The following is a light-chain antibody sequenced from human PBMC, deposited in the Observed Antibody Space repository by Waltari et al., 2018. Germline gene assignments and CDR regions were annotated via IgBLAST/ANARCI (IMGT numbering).Light chain of an antibody. CDR1: SGSVSTSYY. CDR2: STN. Sequence: QTVVTQEPSFSVSPGGTVTLTCGLSSGSVSTSYYPSWYQQTPGQAPPTLIYSTNTRSSGFPDRFSGSIPGNKAALAITGAQADDESDYYCVLDMGSGITVVGEGTKLTVL. CDR3: VLDMGSGITV. J-gene: IGLJ2*01. V-gene: IGLV8-61*01.